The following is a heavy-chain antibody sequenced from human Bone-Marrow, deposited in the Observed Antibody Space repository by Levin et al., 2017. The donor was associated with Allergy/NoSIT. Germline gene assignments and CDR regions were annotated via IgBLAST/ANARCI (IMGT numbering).Heavy chain of an antibody. J-gene: IGHJ4*02. CDR2: ISWNSGKI. CDR3: AKDVGQFPALNYGANPFDY. D-gene: IGHD4-23*01. V-gene: IGHV3-9*01. CDR1: GFTFDDYA. Sequence: GGSLRLSCVVSGFTFDDYAMHWVRQAPGKGLEWVSGISWNSGKIGYADSVKGRFTISRDNAKNSLYLQMNSLRGEDTALYYCAKDVGQFPALNYGANPFDYWGQGTLVTVSS.